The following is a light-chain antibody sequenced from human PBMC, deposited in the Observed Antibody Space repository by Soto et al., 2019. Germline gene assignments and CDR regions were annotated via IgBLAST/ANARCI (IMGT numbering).Light chain of an antibody. CDR2: KAS. Sequence: DIQMTQSPSTLSASVGDRVTFACRASQSIVDWLAWYQQKPGKAPKLLIYKASNLESGVPSRFGGSGSGSEFTLTISNLQPDDFATYYCQQYNSYSEAFGQGTKVDIK. V-gene: IGKV1-5*03. CDR1: QSIVDW. J-gene: IGKJ1*01. CDR3: QQYNSYSEA.